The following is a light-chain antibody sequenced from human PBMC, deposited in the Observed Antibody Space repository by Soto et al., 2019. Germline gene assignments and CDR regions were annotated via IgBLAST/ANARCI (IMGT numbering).Light chain of an antibody. Sequence: EIVMTQSPATLSVSPGERVVLSCRATQTVTNKLAWYQQKPGQAPRLLIYDASIRATGIPARFSGSGSGTEFTLTISSLQSEDFVLYYCQQYNSWPVTFGGGTKVETK. CDR2: DAS. V-gene: IGKV3-15*01. CDR3: QQYNSWPVT. J-gene: IGKJ4*01. CDR1: QTVTNK.